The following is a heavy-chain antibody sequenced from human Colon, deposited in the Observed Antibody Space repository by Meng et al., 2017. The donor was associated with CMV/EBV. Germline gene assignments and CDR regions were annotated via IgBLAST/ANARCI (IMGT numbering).Heavy chain of an antibody. Sequence: LVRPGAVCVAPRGSLVSSCAASGFSFSSSWMFWVRQAPARWLEWTANVKPDGSDKFYVDSVKGRFTISRDNAKNSLYLQMNSLRVEDTAVYYCTGGGYWGQGILVTVSS. V-gene: IGHV3-7*02. CDR1: GFSFSSSW. D-gene: IGHD3-16*01. J-gene: IGHJ4*02. CDR3: TGGGY. CDR2: VKPDGSDK.